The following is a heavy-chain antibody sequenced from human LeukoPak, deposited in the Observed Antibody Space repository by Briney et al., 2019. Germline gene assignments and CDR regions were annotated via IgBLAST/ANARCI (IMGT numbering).Heavy chain of an antibody. CDR1: GFTFSSSW. D-gene: IGHD6-13*01. V-gene: IGHV3-7*01. CDR2: INQDEI. CDR3: ARPKLGIAAPIDY. Sequence: PGGSLRLSCVASGFTFSSSWMSWVRQGPGKGLEWVASINQDEIHYVDAVRGRFTISRGNAKNSLYLQMNSLTADDTAVYYCARPKLGIAAPIDYWGQGTLVTVSS. J-gene: IGHJ4*02.